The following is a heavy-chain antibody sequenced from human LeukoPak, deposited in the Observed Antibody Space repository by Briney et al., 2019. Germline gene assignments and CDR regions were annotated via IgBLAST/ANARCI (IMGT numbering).Heavy chain of an antibody. J-gene: IGHJ4*02. CDR3: AKNDYSNLVIFATIDY. D-gene: IGHD4-11*01. CDR1: GFTFSSYA. V-gene: IGHV3-30-3*02. Sequence: GRSLRLSCAASGFTFSSYAMHWVRQAPGKGLEWVAVISYDGSNKYYADSVKGRFTISRDNSKNTLYLQMNSLRAEDTAVYYCAKNDYSNLVIFATIDYWGQGTLVTVSS. CDR2: ISYDGSNK.